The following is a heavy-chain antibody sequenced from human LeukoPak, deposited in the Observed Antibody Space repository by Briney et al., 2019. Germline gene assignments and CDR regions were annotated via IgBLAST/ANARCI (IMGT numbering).Heavy chain of an antibody. CDR3: AKDFARIGGGYNWGGYYMGV. D-gene: IGHD5-24*01. J-gene: IGHJ6*03. Sequence: GRSLRLSCAASGFTFSSYGMHWVRQAPGKGLEWVAVIWYDGSNKYYADSVKGRFTISRDNSKNTLYLQMNSLRAEDTAVYYCAKDFARIGGGYNWGGYYMGVWGKGTTVTVSS. CDR1: GFTFSSYG. V-gene: IGHV3-33*06. CDR2: IWYDGSNK.